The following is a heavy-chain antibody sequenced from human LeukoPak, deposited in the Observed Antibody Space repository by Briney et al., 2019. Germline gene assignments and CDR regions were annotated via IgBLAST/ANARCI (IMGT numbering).Heavy chain of an antibody. Sequence: GGSLRLSCAASGFTFDDYGMSWVRQAPGKGLEWVSGINWNGGSTGYADSVKGRFTISRDNAKNSLYLQMNSLRAEDTASYYCARDQDSSGYYSVDRDYYFDYWGQGTLVTVSS. D-gene: IGHD3-22*01. CDR3: ARDQDSSGYYSVDRDYYFDY. CDR1: GFTFDDYG. CDR2: INWNGGST. V-gene: IGHV3-20*04. J-gene: IGHJ4*02.